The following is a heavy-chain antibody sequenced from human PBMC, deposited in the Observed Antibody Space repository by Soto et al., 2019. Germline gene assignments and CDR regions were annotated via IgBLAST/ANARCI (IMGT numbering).Heavy chain of an antibody. CDR2: VFYTGRA. V-gene: IGHV4-59*01. CDR3: ARDGDGRMTTNPYYYNGMDV. CDR1: GGSLVSYY. D-gene: IGHD4-4*01. Sequence: PSETLSLTCTVSGGSLVSYYWSWIRQPPGKRLKWIRYVFYTGRANYNASLKSRVSISLDTSNYQFSLKLSSVTAADTAVYYCARDGDGRMTTNPYYYNGMDVWGPGTTVTVSS. J-gene: IGHJ6*02.